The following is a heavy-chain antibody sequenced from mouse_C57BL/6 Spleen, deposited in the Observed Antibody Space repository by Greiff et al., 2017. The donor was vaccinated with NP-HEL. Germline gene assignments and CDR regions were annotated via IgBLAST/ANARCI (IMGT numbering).Heavy chain of an antibody. Sequence: QVQLQQPGAELVKPGASVKLSCKASGYTFTSYWMQWVKQRPGQGLEWIGEIDPSDSYTNSNQKFKGKATLTVDTSSSTAYMQLSSLTSEDSAVYYCARAEDFYAMDYGGQGTSVTVSS. CDR1: GYTFTSYW. CDR2: IDPSDSYT. CDR3: ARAEDFYAMDY. J-gene: IGHJ4*01. V-gene: IGHV1-50*01.